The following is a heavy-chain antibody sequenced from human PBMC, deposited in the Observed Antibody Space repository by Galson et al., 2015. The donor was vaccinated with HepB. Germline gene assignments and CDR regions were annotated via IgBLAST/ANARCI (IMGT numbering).Heavy chain of an antibody. D-gene: IGHD3-10*01. CDR3: ISSYWGAPNY. CDR1: GFTFSNSW. CDR2: INTDGSSA. V-gene: IGHV3-74*01. J-gene: IGHJ4*02. Sequence: LRLSCAASGFTFSNSWMHWVRQTPEKGLVWVSRINTDGSSATYADSVKGRFTISRDNAKNTLYLQMNSLRAEDTAVYYCISSYWGAPNYWGQGTLVTVSS.